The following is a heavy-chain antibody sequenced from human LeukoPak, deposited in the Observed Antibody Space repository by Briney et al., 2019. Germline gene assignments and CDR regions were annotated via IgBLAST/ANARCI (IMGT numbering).Heavy chain of an antibody. J-gene: IGHJ4*02. Sequence: ASVKVSCTASGYTFTSYDINWVRQATGQGLEWMGWMNPNSGNTGYAQKFQGRVTMTRNTSISTAYMELSSLRSEDTAVYYCARAPMGWLIHFDYWGQGTLVTVSS. CDR1: GYTFTSYD. D-gene: IGHD3-3*01. V-gene: IGHV1-8*01. CDR3: ARAPMGWLIHFDY. CDR2: MNPNSGNT.